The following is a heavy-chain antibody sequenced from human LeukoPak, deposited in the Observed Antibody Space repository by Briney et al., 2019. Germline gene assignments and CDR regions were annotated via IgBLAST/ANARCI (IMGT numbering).Heavy chain of an antibody. CDR3: ARSIVATIFPYYYYMDV. CDR2: IIPIFGTA. D-gene: IGHD5-12*01. J-gene: IGHJ6*03. Sequence: SVQVSCKASGGTFSSYAISWVRQAPGQGLEWMGGIIPIFGTANYAQKFQGRVTITADESTSTAYMELSSLRSEDTAVYYCARSIVATIFPYYYYMDVWGKGTTVTVSS. V-gene: IGHV1-69*01. CDR1: GGTFSSYA.